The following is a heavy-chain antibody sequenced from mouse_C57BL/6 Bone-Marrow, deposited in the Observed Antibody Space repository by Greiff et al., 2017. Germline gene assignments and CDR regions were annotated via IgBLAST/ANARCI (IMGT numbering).Heavy chain of an antibody. D-gene: IGHD1-1*01. CDR2: IWTGGGT. J-gene: IGHJ4*01. CDR3: ASYYYGSSYYAMDY. Sequence: VMLVESGPGLVAPSQSLSITCTVSGFSFTSYAISWVRQPPGKGLEWLGVIWTGGGTNYNSALKSRMSISKDNAKSQVFLKMNSLQTNDTARYYCASYYYGSSYYAMDYWGQGTSVTVSS. V-gene: IGHV2-9-1*01. CDR1: GFSFTSYA.